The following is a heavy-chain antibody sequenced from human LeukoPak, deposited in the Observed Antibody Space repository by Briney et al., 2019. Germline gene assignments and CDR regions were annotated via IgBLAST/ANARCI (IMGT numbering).Heavy chain of an antibody. J-gene: IGHJ4*02. CDR2: IYHSGST. Sequence: SETLSLTCTVSGYSISSGYYWGWIRQPPGKGLEWIGSIYHSGSTYYNPSLKSRVTISVDTSKNQFSLKLSSVTAADTAVYYCARHDYGGPFDYWGQGTLVTVSS. V-gene: IGHV4-38-2*02. CDR3: ARHDYGGPFDY. D-gene: IGHD4-23*01. CDR1: GYSISSGYY.